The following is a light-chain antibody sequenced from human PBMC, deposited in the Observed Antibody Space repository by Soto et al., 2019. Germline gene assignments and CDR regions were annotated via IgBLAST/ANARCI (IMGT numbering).Light chain of an antibody. Sequence: DIQMTQSPSSLSASVGDRVIITCRASQNINFYLNWFQQKPGKAPKVLIYAASSLQVGVPSRFSGSGSGTDFTLTISSLQPEDFATYFCQQSYNTPTFGGGTKVDIK. CDR1: QNINFY. CDR3: QQSYNTPT. V-gene: IGKV1-39*01. J-gene: IGKJ4*01. CDR2: AAS.